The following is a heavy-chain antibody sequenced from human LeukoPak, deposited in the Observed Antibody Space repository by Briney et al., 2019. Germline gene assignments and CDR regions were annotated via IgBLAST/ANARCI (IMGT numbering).Heavy chain of an antibody. V-gene: IGHV4-4*07. D-gene: IGHD5-12*01. CDR1: GDPISSYS. CDR3: ARGRLSVASIVAFDY. J-gene: IGHJ4*02. Sequence: PSETLSRTCTVSGDPISSYSWTWIRQPAGKGLEWIGRIHLSGSTDYKPSLKSRVNISLDKSKNQFSLKLNSVTAADSALYYCARGRLSVASIVAFDYWGQGAPVAVSS. CDR2: IHLSGST.